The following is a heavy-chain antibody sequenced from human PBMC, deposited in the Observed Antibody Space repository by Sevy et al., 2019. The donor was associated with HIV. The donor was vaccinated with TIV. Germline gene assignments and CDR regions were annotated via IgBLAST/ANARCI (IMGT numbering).Heavy chain of an antibody. CDR2: ISSSSSYI. CDR1: GFTFSSYS. CDR3: ASLHLLWFRELLRGMDV. D-gene: IGHD3-10*01. Sequence: GGSLRLSCAASGFTFSSYSMNWVRQAPGKGLEWVSSISSSSSYIYYADSVKGRFTISRDNAKNSLYLQMNSLRAEDTAVYYYASLHLLWFRELLRGMDVWGQGTTVTVSS. J-gene: IGHJ6*02. V-gene: IGHV3-21*01.